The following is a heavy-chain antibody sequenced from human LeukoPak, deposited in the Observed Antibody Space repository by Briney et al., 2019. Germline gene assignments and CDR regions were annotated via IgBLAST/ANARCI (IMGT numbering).Heavy chain of an antibody. Sequence: ASVKVSCKASGYTFTGYYMHWVRQAPGQGLEWMGWINPNGGGTNYAQKFQGRVTMTRDTSISTAYMELSRLRSDDTAVYYCARDQGTFSSSPTTYWGQGTLVTVSS. CDR1: GYTFTGYY. D-gene: IGHD6-13*01. V-gene: IGHV1-2*02. J-gene: IGHJ4*02. CDR2: INPNGGGT. CDR3: ARDQGTFSSSPTTY.